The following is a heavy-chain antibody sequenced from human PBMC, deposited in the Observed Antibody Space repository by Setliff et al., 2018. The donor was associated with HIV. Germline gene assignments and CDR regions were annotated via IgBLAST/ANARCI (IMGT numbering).Heavy chain of an antibody. CDR3: ARGRCSGGACFFDS. V-gene: IGHV3-48*02. D-gene: IGHD2-15*01. CDR2: IKADGGTM. Sequence: GESLKISCVASGFIFDTYPMNWVRQAPGKGLEWVSYIKADGGTMYYADSVVGRFTISRDNAKNSLYLQMNSLREEDTAVYFCARGRCSGGACFFDSWGQGTLVTVSS. CDR1: GFIFDTYP. J-gene: IGHJ4*02.